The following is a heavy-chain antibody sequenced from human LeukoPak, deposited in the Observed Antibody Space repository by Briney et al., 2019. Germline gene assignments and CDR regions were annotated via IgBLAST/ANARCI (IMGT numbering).Heavy chain of an antibody. D-gene: IGHD6-13*01. CDR1: GFTFSSYA. CDR2: ISYDGSNK. Sequence: GGSLRLSCAASGFTFSSYAMHWVRQAPGKGLEWVAVISYDGSNKYYADSVKGRFTISRDNSKNTLYLQMNSLRAEDTAVYYCARGPATRAAASDYWGQGTLVTVSS. J-gene: IGHJ4*02. CDR3: ARGPATRAAASDY. V-gene: IGHV3-30-3*01.